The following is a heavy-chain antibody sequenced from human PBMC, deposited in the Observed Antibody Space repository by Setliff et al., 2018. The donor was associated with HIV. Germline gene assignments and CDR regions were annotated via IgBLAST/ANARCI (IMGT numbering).Heavy chain of an antibody. CDR3: ARDPGYKSTWYGVFDI. D-gene: IGHD6-13*01. CDR1: GYTFSDYY. CDR2: INPNSGGT. J-gene: IGHJ3*02. V-gene: IGHV1-2*02. Sequence: GASVKVSCKASGYTFSDYYMHWVRQAPGQGLEWMGWINPNSGGTNYAQKFQGRVNMTRDTSISTTYMELSRLRSDDTAVYYCARDPGYKSTWYGVFDIWGQGTRVT.